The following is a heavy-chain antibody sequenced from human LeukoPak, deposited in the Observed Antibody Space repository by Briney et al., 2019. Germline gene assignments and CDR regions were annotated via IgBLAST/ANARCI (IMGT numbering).Heavy chain of an antibody. D-gene: IGHD6-13*01. Sequence: ASLKVSCKASGYTFTGYYMHWVRQAPGHGLEWMGWINPNSGGTNYAQKFQGRVTMTRDTSISTAYMELSRLRSDDTAVYYCARDLNRIAAAAPFDYWGQGTLVTVSS. V-gene: IGHV1-2*02. CDR2: INPNSGGT. CDR3: ARDLNRIAAAAPFDY. CDR1: GYTFTGYY. J-gene: IGHJ4*02.